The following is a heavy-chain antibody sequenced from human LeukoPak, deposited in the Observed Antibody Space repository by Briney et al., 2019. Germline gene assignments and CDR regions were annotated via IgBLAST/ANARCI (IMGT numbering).Heavy chain of an antibody. Sequence: GGSLRLSCAASGFTFSSYWMSWVRRAPGKGLEWVANIKQDGSEKYYVDSVKGRFTISRDNAKNSLYLQMNSLRAEDTAVYYCARDSSIAVAGPLDYWGQGTLVTVSS. CDR2: IKQDGSEK. V-gene: IGHV3-7*03. CDR1: GFTFSSYW. D-gene: IGHD6-19*01. CDR3: ARDSSIAVAGPLDY. J-gene: IGHJ4*02.